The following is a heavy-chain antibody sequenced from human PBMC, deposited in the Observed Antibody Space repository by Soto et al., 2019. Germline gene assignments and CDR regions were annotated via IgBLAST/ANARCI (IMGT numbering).Heavy chain of an antibody. CDR2: ISAYNGNT. J-gene: IGHJ4*02. CDR3: ARGVTGAHSTGRYDY. Sequence: QVQLVQSGAEVKKPGASVKVSCKASGYSFSTYGISWVRQAPGQGLEWMGWISAYNGNTNYAQKFQGRVAMTTDTSTRIAYMDLSSLRSDDTAVYYCARGVTGAHSTGRYDYWGQGTLVTVSS. CDR1: GYSFSTYG. D-gene: IGHD6-19*01. V-gene: IGHV1-18*01.